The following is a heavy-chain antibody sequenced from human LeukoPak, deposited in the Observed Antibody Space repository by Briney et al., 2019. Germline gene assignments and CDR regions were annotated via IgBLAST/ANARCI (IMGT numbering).Heavy chain of an antibody. CDR1: GGSISSFY. J-gene: IGHJ4*01. CDR3: ARQSDHGNSRWDFEH. D-gene: IGHD4-23*01. Sequence: SETLSLTCTVSGGSISSFYWSWIRQPPGKGLEWIGYIYYTGSTNSNPSLRSRVTISIDTSQNQFYLKLSSVTAADTAVYYCARQSDHGNSRWDFEHWGQGTLVTVSS. CDR2: IYYTGST. V-gene: IGHV4-59*08.